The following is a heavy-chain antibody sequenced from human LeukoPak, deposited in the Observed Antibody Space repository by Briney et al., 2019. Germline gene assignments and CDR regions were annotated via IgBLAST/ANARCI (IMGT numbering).Heavy chain of an antibody. CDR1: GGSISSGGYY. J-gene: IGHJ4*02. D-gene: IGHD3-22*01. CDR3: ARRPYYYDSSGHQEDY. V-gene: IGHV4-31*03. CDR2: IYYSGST. Sequence: SETLSLNCTVSGGSISSGGYYWSWIRQHPGKGLEWIGYIYYSGSTYYNPSLKSRVTISVDTSKNQFSLKLSSVTAADTAVYYCARRPYYYDSSGHQEDYWGQGTLVTVSS.